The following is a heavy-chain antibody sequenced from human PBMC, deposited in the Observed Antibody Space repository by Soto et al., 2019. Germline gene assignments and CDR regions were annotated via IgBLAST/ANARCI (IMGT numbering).Heavy chain of an antibody. Sequence: QVYLVESGGGVVQPGRSLRLSCAVSGLTFSSYGMHWVRQAPGKGLEWVAVISYDGSKKYYADSVKGRFTISRDNSKNTVYLRMNGLRPEDTAVYYCAKSSTAEYYYYGMDVWGQGTTVTVSS. CDR2: ISYDGSKK. CDR1: GLTFSSYG. D-gene: IGHD4-4*01. J-gene: IGHJ6*02. CDR3: AKSSTAEYYYYGMDV. V-gene: IGHV3-30*18.